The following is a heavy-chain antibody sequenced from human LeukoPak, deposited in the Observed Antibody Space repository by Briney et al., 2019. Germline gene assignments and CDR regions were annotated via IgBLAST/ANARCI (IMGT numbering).Heavy chain of an antibody. CDR3: ARDAPGNTALDY. J-gene: IGHJ4*02. CDR1: GFTFSIDW. D-gene: IGHD5-18*01. V-gene: IGHV3-74*01. CDR2: INSDGSST. Sequence: PGGSLRLSCAASGFTFSIDWMHWVREPPGEGLVWVSRINSDGSSTSYADSVKGRFTISRDNAKNTLYLQMNSLRVEDTALYYCARDAPGNTALDYWGQGSLVTVSS.